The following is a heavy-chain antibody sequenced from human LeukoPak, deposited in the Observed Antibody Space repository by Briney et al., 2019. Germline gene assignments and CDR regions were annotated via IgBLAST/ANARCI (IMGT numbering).Heavy chain of an antibody. Sequence: GGSLRLSCAASGFTFRNYVIHWVRQAPGRGLEWVAVTSSDLNVKLYADSVKGRFTISRDNSRSTLYLQMNSLRPEDTAIYYCAREGYYGSGSPPSLYFDYWGQGTLVTVSS. D-gene: IGHD3-10*01. CDR2: TSSDLNVK. CDR3: AREGYYGSGSPPSLYFDY. CDR1: GFTFRNYV. V-gene: IGHV3-30-3*01. J-gene: IGHJ4*02.